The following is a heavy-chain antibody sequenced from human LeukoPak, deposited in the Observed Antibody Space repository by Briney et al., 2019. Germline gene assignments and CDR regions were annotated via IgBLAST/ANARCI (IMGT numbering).Heavy chain of an antibody. D-gene: IGHD6-13*01. CDR1: GFTFSDAW. V-gene: IGHV3-15*01. CDR3: STVKYSSSWPFDY. Sequence: AGSLRLSCVASGFTFSDAWMNWVRQAPGKGLEWIGRIKSKTNGGTTDYPAPVKGKFTISRDDSKNTLYLQIDSLKTEDTAVYYCSTVKYSSSWPFDYWGQGTLVTVSS. CDR2: IKSKTNGGTT. J-gene: IGHJ4*02.